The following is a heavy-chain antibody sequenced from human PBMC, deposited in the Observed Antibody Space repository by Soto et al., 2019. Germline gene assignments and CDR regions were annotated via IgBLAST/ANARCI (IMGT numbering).Heavy chain of an antibody. CDR3: ARGSGWYLSYYYYMDV. CDR1: GDSVSSNSAA. Sequence: PSQTLSLTCAISGDSVSSNSAAWNWIRQSPSRGLEWPGRTYYRSKWYNDYAVSVKSRITINPDTSKNQFSLQLNSVTPEDTAVYYCARGSGWYLSYYYYMDVWGKGTTVTVSS. V-gene: IGHV6-1*01. J-gene: IGHJ6*03. CDR2: TYYRSKWYN. D-gene: IGHD6-19*01.